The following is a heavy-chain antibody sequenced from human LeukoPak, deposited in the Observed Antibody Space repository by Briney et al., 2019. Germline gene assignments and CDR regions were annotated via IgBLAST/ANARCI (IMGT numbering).Heavy chain of an antibody. J-gene: IGHJ6*03. CDR1: GGTFSSYA. V-gene: IGHV1-69*05. D-gene: IGHD3-16*02. CDR3: AREKSGLRLGELSPYYYYMDV. CDR2: IIPIFGTA. Sequence: SVKVSCEASGGTFSSYAISWVRQAPGQGLEWMGGIIPIFGTANYAQKFQGRVTITTDESTSTAYMELSSLRSEDTAVYYCAREKSGLRLGELSPYYYYMDVWGKGTTVTVSS.